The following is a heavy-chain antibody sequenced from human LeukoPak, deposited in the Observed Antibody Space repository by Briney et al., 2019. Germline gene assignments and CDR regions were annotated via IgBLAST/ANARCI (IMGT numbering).Heavy chain of an antibody. CDR1: GIPFSTYG. J-gene: IGHJ4*02. D-gene: IGHD6-19*01. CDR2: IWYDGSDN. Sequence: GASLTLSCAVSGIPFSTYGRHWVRQAPGKGLEWVGIIWYDGSDNYYDDSVKGRFTISRDKSKNTLYLQMNSLRDEDTAVYYCTILAVASDFDYWGQGTLVTVSS. CDR3: TILAVASDFDY. V-gene: IGHV3-33*01.